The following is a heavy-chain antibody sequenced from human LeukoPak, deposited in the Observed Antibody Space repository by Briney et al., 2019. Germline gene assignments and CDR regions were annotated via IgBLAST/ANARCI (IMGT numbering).Heavy chain of an antibody. J-gene: IGHJ4*02. V-gene: IGHV3-21*01. Sequence: GGSLRLSCAASGFTFSSYSMNWVRQAPGKGLEWVSSISSSSSYIYYADSVKGRFTISRDNAKNSLYLQMNSLRAEDTAVYYCARVMKTGYSSGWEPSDYWGQGTLVTVSS. CDR1: GFTFSSYS. CDR3: ARVMKTGYSSGWEPSDY. D-gene: IGHD6-19*01. CDR2: ISSSSSYI.